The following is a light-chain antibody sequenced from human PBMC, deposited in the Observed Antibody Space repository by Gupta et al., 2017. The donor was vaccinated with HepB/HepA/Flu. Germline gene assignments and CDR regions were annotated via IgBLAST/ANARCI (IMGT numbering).Light chain of an antibody. Sequence: SALTLPRSVSGSPAQSVTISCTGTSSDVGGYNYVSWYQQHPGKAPKLMIYDVSKRPSGVPDRFSGSKSDNTASLTISGLQAEDEADYYCCSYAGSYNNVFGTGTKVTVL. CDR1: SSDVGGYNY. CDR2: DVS. J-gene: IGLJ1*01. V-gene: IGLV2-11*01. CDR3: CSYAGSYNNV.